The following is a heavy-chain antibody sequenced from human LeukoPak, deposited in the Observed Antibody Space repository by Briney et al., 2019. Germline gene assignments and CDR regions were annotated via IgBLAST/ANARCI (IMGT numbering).Heavy chain of an antibody. CDR2: INTDGTVT. CDR3: ATKQWLAPPPDS. CDR1: GFTFSKYW. J-gene: IGHJ4*02. V-gene: IGHV3-74*01. Sequence: PGGSLRLSCAASGFTFSKYWMLWVRQAPGKGLESVSRINTDGTVTTYADSVKGRLTVSRDNDDNTMFLQMNSVRDEDTAVYYCATKQWLAPPPDSWGQGTPVTVSS. D-gene: IGHD6-19*01.